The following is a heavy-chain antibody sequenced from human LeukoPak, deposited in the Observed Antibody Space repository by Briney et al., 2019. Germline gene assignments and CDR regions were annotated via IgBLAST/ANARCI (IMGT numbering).Heavy chain of an antibody. CDR1: GFTFSRYA. Sequence: GRTLRLSCAASGFTFSRYAMSWVRQAPGKGLEWVSAITGSGGSTYYADSAKGRFTIPRDNSKNTLYLQMNSLRAEDTAVYYCATTFGELLSPYFDYWGQGTLVTVSS. J-gene: IGHJ4*02. CDR2: ITGSGGST. D-gene: IGHD3-10*02. V-gene: IGHV3-23*01. CDR3: ATTFGELLSPYFDY.